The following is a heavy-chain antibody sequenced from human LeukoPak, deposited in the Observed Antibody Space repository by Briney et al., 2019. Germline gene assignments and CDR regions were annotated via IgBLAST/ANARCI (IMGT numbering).Heavy chain of an antibody. CDR2: IHPSGCSL. D-gene: IGHD5-12*01. Sequence: ASVQVSCKASGYTYPRYYMHWVRQAPGQGVEWMGIIHPSGCSLNYAQKFRDRVTMTRDTPTSTVSVDLSSLTSEGTAGCYFVSRYGGYDYWGQGTLDSVSS. CDR3: VSRYGGYDY. J-gene: IGHJ4*02. CDR1: GYTYPRYY. V-gene: IGHV1-46*01.